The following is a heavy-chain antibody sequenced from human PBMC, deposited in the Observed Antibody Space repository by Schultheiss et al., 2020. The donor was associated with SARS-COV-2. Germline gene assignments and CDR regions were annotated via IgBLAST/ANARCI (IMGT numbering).Heavy chain of an antibody. V-gene: IGHV1-8*01. CDR1: GYTFTSYD. CDR2: MNPKSGNT. J-gene: IGHJ4*02. CDR3: ARGLITMIVVEQSYFDY. Sequence: ASVKVSCKASGYTFTSYDINWVRQATGQGLEWMGWMNPKSGNTGYAQKFQGRVTMTRNTSISTAYMELSSLRSEDTAVYYCARGLITMIVVEQSYFDYWGQGTLVTVSS. D-gene: IGHD3-22*01.